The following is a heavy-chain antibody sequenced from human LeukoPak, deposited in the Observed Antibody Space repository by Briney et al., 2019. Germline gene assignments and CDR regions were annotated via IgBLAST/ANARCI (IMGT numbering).Heavy chain of an antibody. CDR2: IHSGGRS. CDR1: GFTFSSYS. Sequence: PGGSLRLSCAASGFTFSSYSMNWVRQAPGKGLEWVSSIHSGGRSDFADSVKGRFTLFRDTSNNTLYLQMNSLKTEDTAVYYCTTAYFKPLGAFDIWGQGTMVTVSS. D-gene: IGHD3-9*01. CDR3: TTAYFKPLGAFDI. V-gene: IGHV3-21*03. J-gene: IGHJ3*02.